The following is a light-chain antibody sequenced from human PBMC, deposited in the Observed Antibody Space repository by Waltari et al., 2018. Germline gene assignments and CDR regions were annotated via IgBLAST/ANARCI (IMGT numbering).Light chain of an antibody. J-gene: IGKJ4*01. CDR2: GAY. CDR1: RSVNSN. V-gene: IGKV3-15*01. CDR3: QQYNNWPLT. Sequence: VLTQSPDTLSVSPEERATLSCRTSRSVNSNLAWYQHKPGHAPTLLMYGAYTRPTGIPARFSGSESGTEFTLTITSLQSKDFAVYYCQQYNNWPLTFGGGTKVEI.